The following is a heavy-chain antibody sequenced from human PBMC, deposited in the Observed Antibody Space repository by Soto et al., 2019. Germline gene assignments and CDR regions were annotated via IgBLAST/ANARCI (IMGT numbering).Heavy chain of an antibody. CDR1: GFTFSSYS. D-gene: IGHD3-3*01. CDR3: ARGAEWLLYWNTWDY. V-gene: IGHV3-48*02. CDR2: ISSSSSTI. J-gene: IGHJ4*02. Sequence: EVQLVESGGGLVQPGGSLRLSCAASGFTFSSYSMNWVRQAPGKGLAWVSYISSSSSTIYYADSVKGRFTISRDNAKNSLYLQMNSLRDEDTAVYYCARGAEWLLYWNTWDYWGQGTLVTVSS.